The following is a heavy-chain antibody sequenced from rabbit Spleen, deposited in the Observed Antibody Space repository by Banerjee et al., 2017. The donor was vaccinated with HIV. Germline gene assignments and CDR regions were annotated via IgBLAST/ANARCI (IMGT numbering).Heavy chain of an antibody. CDR3: TRHLVGGVGWVFDL. CDR2: IDPVFGIT. J-gene: IGHJ4*01. CDR1: GFDFSSYG. Sequence: QEHLVESGGGLVQPGGSLKLSCKASGFDFSSYGVSWVRQAPGKGLEWIGYIDPVFGITYYANWVNGRFSISKTSSTTVTLQVTSLTTADTATYFCTRHLVGGVGWVFDLWGPGTLVTVS. V-gene: IGHV1S39*01. D-gene: IGHD3-3*01.